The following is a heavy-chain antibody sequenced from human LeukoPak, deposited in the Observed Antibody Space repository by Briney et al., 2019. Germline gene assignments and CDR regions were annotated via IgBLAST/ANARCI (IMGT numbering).Heavy chain of an antibody. D-gene: IGHD5-24*01. CDR3: ASHRMATTSFDY. V-gene: IGHV3-23*01. Sequence: GGSLRLSCAASGFTFSSYAMSWVRQAPGKGLERVSAILGSGGSTYYADSVKGRFTISRDNSKNTLYLQMSSLRAEDTAVYYCASHRMATTSFDYWGQGTLVTVSS. CDR1: GFTFSSYA. CDR2: ILGSGGST. J-gene: IGHJ4*02.